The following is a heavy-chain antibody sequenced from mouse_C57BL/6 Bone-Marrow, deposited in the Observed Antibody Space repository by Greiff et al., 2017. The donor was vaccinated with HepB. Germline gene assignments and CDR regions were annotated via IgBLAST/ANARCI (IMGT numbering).Heavy chain of an antibody. CDR3: ARHGPLYDGYYGGDY. CDR1: EYEFPSHD. D-gene: IGHD2-3*01. CDR2: INSDGGST. V-gene: IGHV5-2*01. J-gene: IGHJ2*01. Sequence: EVQLQQSGGGLVQPGESLKLSCESNEYEFPSHDMSWVRKTPEKRLELVAAINSDGGSTYYPDTMERRFIISRDNTKKTLYLQMSSLRSEDTALYYCARHGPLYDGYYGGDYWGQGTTLTVSS.